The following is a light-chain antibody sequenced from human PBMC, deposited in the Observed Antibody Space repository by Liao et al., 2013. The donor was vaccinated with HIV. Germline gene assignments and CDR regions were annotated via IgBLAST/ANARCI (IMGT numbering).Light chain of an antibody. J-gene: IGLJ3*02. CDR3: QVWDSSSDHWV. CDR1: NIGSKS. CDR2: YDS. Sequence: SYVLTQPPSVSVAPGKTARITCEGNNIGSKSVHWYQQKPGQAPVLLIYYDSDRPSGIPERFSGSTSGNTATLTINRVEAGDEADYYCQVWDSSSDHWVFGGGTKLTVL. V-gene: IGLV3-21*04.